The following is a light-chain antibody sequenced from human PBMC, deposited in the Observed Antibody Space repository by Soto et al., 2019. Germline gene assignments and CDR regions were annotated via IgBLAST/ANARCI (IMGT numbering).Light chain of an antibody. CDR3: SSYTTSNTRQIV. V-gene: IGLV2-14*03. CDR1: SSDVGGYSY. Sequence: QSALTQPASVSGSPGQSITISCTGTSSDVGGYSYVSWYQHHPGKAPKLLIYDVSNRPSGISNRFSGSKSDNTASLTISGLQPEDEADYYCSSYTTSNTRQIVFGTGTKVTV. CDR2: DVS. J-gene: IGLJ1*01.